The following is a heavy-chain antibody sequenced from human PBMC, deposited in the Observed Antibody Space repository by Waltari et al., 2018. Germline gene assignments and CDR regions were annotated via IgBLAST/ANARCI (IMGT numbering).Heavy chain of an antibody. J-gene: IGHJ6*02. CDR3: ARVDCSSTSCYPARNYYYGMDV. Sequence: QVQLQQWGAGLLKPSETLSLTCAVYGGSFSGYYWSWIRQPPGKGLEWIGEINHSGSTNYNPSLKSRVTISVDTSKNQFSLKLSSVTAADTAVYYCARVDCSSTSCYPARNYYYGMDVWGQGTTVTVSS. D-gene: IGHD2-2*01. CDR1: GGSFSGYY. CDR2: INHSGST. V-gene: IGHV4-34*01.